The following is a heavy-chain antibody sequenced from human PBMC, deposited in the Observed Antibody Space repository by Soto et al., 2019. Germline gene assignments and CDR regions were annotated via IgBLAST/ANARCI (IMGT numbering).Heavy chain of an antibody. CDR1: GYSFTSYW. Sequence: GESLKISCKGSGYSFTSYWVGWVRQMPGKGMEWMRIIYPREYDTRYSKSFQGQVTISADKYIRKEYLNWSRMKASETAMYYCARRSGAFDIWGQGTMVTVSS. CDR2: IYPREYDT. V-gene: IGHV5-51*01. CDR3: ARRSGAFDI. J-gene: IGHJ3*02.